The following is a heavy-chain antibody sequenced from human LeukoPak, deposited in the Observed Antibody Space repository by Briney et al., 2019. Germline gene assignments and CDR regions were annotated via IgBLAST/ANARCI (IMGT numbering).Heavy chain of an antibody. CDR2: IITIFGTA. CDR3: ARSLRSGSYAFDY. D-gene: IGHD1-26*01. CDR1: GCTFSSYA. J-gene: IGHJ4*02. Sequence: AVKVSCKASGCTFSSYAISWVRQAPGQGLELMGRIITIFGTANYAQKFQGRVTITTDESTSTAYMELHSLRTEHTAVYNCARSLRSGSYAFDYWGQGTLVTVSS. V-gene: IGHV1-69*05.